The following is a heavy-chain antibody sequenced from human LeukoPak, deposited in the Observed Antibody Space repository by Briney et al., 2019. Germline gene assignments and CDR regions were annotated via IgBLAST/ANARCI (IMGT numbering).Heavy chain of an antibody. CDR1: GYTFSTYA. V-gene: IGHV7-4-1*02. D-gene: IGHD3-22*01. J-gene: IGHJ4*02. Sequence: ASVKVSCKASGYTFSTYAVNWVRQAPGQGLEWMGWMNTNTGNPTYAQGFTGRFVFSLDTSVSTAYLQISSLKAEDTAVYYCARSSSGYRADYWGQGTLVTVSS. CDR2: MNTNTGNP. CDR3: ARSSSGYRADY.